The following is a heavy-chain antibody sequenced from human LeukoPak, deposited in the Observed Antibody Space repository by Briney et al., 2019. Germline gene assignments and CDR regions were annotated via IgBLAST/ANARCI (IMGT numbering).Heavy chain of an antibody. CDR2: IKHDGSEK. D-gene: IGHD2-21*01. CDR1: GLPFSYW. CDR3: ARNRRCCGEDY. J-gene: IGHJ4*02. V-gene: IGHV3-7*01. Sequence: GGSLRLSCAASGLPFSYWMTWVRQAPGKGLGWVANIKHDGSEKNYVDSVKGRLTISRDNAKNSLYLQMSSLRAEDTAVYYCARNRRCCGEDYWGQGTQVTVSS.